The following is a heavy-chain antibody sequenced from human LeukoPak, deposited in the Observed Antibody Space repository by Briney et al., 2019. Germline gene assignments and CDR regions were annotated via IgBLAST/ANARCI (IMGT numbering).Heavy chain of an antibody. Sequence: SETLSLTCTVSGGSISGYYWSWIRQPAGKGLEWIGRVYTSGSTNYNPSLKSRVTMSIDTSKNQFSLNLSSVTAADTAVYYCAKSPSGRGGYNWFDPWGQGALVTVSS. J-gene: IGHJ5*02. CDR1: GGSISGYY. CDR2: VYTSGST. D-gene: IGHD3-16*01. CDR3: AKSPSGRGGYNWFDP. V-gene: IGHV4-4*07.